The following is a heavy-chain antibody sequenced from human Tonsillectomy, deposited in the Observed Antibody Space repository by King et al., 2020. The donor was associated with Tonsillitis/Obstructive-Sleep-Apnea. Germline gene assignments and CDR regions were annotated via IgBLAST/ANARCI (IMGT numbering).Heavy chain of an antibody. CDR1: GGSVSSSDYY. D-gene: IGHD6-6*01. Sequence: QLQESGPGLVKPSETLSLTCTVSGGSVSSSDYYWGWIRQPPGKGLEWIATIYYDGTTYYNPPLKSRVTISVAPSKNQFSLNLNSVTAADTAVYYCATHPRDSSWGDYFYYMDVWGKGTTVTVSS. CDR3: ATHPRDSSWGDYFYYMDV. V-gene: IGHV4-39*01. J-gene: IGHJ6*03. CDR2: IYYDGTT.